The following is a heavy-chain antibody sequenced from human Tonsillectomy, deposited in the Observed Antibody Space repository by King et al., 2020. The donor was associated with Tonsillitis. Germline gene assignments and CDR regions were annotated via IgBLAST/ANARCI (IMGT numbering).Heavy chain of an antibody. Sequence: VQLVESGGGLVKPGGSLRLSCAASGFTFSDYYMSWIRQAPGKGLEWVSYISSSGNTIYYADSVKGRFTISRDNAKNSLYLQMNSLRAEDTSVYYCASPGGEYRYYYYGMDVWGQGTTVTVSS. D-gene: IGHD3-16*01. J-gene: IGHJ6*02. CDR2: ISSSGNTI. CDR1: GFTFSDYY. CDR3: ASPGGEYRYYYYGMDV. V-gene: IGHV3-11*01.